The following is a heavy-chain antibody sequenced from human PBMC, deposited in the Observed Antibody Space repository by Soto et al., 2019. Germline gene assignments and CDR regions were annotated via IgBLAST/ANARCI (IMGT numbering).Heavy chain of an antibody. CDR2: MNPNSGNT. CDR3: ARDKDRLQLGGNYYYGMDV. D-gene: IGHD5-12*01. J-gene: IGHJ6*02. CDR1: GYTFTSYD. Sequence: QVQLVQSGAEVKKPGASVKVSCKASGYTFTSYDINWVRQATGQGLEWMGWMNPNSGNTGYAQKFQGRVTITADESTSTAYMELTSLRSEDTAVYYCARDKDRLQLGGNYYYGMDVWGQGTTVTVSS. V-gene: IGHV1-8*01.